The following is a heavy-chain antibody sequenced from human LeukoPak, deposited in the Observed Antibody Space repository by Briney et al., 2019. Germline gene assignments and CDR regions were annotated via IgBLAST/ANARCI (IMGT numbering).Heavy chain of an antibody. D-gene: IGHD6-13*01. J-gene: IGHJ4*02. CDR3: ARDWGSSSWSKGGFDY. CDR2: ISYDGSNK. Sequence: GGSLRLSCAASGFTFSSYAMHWVRQAPGKGLEWVAVISYDGSNKYYADSVKGRFTISRDNSKNTLYLQMNSLRAEDTAVYYCARDWGSSSWSKGGFDYWGQGTLVTVSS. CDR1: GFTFSSYA. V-gene: IGHV3-30*04.